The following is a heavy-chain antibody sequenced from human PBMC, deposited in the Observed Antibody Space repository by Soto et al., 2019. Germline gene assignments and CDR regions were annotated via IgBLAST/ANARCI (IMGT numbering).Heavy chain of an antibody. CDR3: ARSPATDTAMVTKGYYYYGMDV. CDR2: IGTAGDT. J-gene: IGHJ6*02. CDR1: GFTFSSHD. V-gene: IGHV3-13*01. Sequence: GGSLRLSCAASGFTFSSHDMHWVRQATGKGLEWVSAIGTAGDTYYPGSVKGRFTISRENAKNSLYLQMNSLRAEDTAVYYCARSPATDTAMVTKGYYYYGMDVWGQGTTVTVSS. D-gene: IGHD5-18*01.